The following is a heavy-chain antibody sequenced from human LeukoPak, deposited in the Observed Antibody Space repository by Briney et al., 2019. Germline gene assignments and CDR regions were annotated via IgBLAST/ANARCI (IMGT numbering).Heavy chain of an antibody. CDR2: ISAYNGNT. CDR1: GYTFTSYG. V-gene: IGHV1-18*01. Sequence: GASVKVSCKASGYTFTSYGISWVRQAPGQGLEWMGWISAYNGNTNYAQKLQGRVTMTRDTSTSTVYMELSSLRSEDTAVYYCARDDSVRRYYDSSGYSPDYWGQGTLVTVSS. D-gene: IGHD3-22*01. J-gene: IGHJ4*02. CDR3: ARDDSVRRYYDSSGYSPDY.